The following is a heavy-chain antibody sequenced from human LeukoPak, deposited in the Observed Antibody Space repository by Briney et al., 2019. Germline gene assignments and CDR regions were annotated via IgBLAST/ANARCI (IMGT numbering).Heavy chain of an antibody. J-gene: IGHJ5*02. Sequence: GGSLRLSCAASGFAISSYEMNWVRQAPGKGLEWVSYISTSASRIDYADSVKGRFTISRDNARNSLYLQMDSLRAEDTAVYYCARELATSGFDPWGQGSLVTVSS. CDR3: ARELATSGFDP. CDR2: ISTSASRI. D-gene: IGHD6-19*01. CDR1: GFAISSYE. V-gene: IGHV3-48*03.